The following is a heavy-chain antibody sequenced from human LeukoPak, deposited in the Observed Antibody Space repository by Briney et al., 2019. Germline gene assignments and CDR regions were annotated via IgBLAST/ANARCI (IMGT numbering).Heavy chain of an antibody. J-gene: IGHJ4*02. V-gene: IGHV3-23*01. Sequence: GGSLRLSCAASGFTFSDYAMSWVRQAPGKGVEGVTAISGSGGSTYYADSVKGGFTISRDNAKNTLYLQMSSLRAEDTAVYYCAKGGDEGYYDTSGYYEAYWAQGTLVTVSS. CDR2: ISGSGGST. CDR1: GFTFSDYA. D-gene: IGHD3-22*01. CDR3: AKGGDEGYYDTSGYYEAY.